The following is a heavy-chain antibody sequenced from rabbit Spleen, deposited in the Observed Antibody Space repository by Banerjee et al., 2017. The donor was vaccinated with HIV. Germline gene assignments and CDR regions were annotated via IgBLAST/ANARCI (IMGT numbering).Heavy chain of an antibody. CDR2: IHGGSVNNI. Sequence: QEQLVESGGGLVKPEGSLKLTCKASGLDISSNYWICWVRQAPGKGLEWIACIHGGSVNNIYYASWAKGRFTSSKTSSTTVTLQMTSLTAADTATYFCAGAFDDAYEYTLWGPGTLVTVS. D-gene: IGHD6-1*01. CDR1: GLDISSNYW. CDR3: AGAFDDAYEYTL. J-gene: IGHJ6*01. V-gene: IGHV1S45*01.